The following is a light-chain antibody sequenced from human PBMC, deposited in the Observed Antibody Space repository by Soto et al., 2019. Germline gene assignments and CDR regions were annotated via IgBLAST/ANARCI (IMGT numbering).Light chain of an antibody. CDR3: QHYSSIPYS. CDR2: GAS. Sequence: EIVLTQSPGTLSLSPGERATLSCRASQTVSSSYLAWYQQKPGQAPRLLIYGASTRAAGIPDRFSGSGSGTDFTFTISSLQPEDIATYYCQHYSSIPYSFGQGTKVDIK. CDR1: QTVSSSY. J-gene: IGKJ2*03. V-gene: IGKV3-20*01.